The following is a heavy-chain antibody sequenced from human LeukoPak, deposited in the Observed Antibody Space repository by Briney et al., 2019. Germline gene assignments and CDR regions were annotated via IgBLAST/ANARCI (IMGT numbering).Heavy chain of an antibody. D-gene: IGHD1-26*01. CDR2: INHSGST. J-gene: IGHJ3*02. Sequence: PSETLSLTCAVYGGSFSGYYWSWIRQPPGKGLEWIGEINHSGSTNYNPSLKSRVTISVDTSKNQFSLKLSSVTAADTAVYYCARRYSGSYWEWEMIWGQGTMVTVSS. CDR1: GGSFSGYY. CDR3: ARRYSGSYWEWEMI. V-gene: IGHV4-34*01.